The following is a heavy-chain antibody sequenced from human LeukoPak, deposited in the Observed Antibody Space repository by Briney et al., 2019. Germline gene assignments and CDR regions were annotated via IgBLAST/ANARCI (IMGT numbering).Heavy chain of an antibody. D-gene: IGHD2-21*02. CDR1: GYTFTSYY. V-gene: IGHV1-46*01. Sequence: ASVKVSCKASGYTFTSYYMHWVRQAPGQGLEWMGIINPSGGSTSYAQKFQGRVTMTRDMSTSTVYMELSSLRAEDTAVYYCAKDQEDIVVVTATSFDYWGQGTLVTVSS. CDR2: INPSGGST. J-gene: IGHJ4*02. CDR3: AKDQEDIVVVTATSFDY.